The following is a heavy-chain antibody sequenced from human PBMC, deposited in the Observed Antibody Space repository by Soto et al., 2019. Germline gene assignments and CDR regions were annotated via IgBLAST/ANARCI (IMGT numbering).Heavy chain of an antibody. Sequence: PSETLSLTCTVSGGSIVSGGYCFICIRQHPLKGLEWIGNIYYSGNSHYSPSLRSRLTISIDTSKNQFSLRLSSVTAADTAVYYCARERQPYISSQGVWFGPWGQGTLVTVSS. CDR3: ARERQPYISSQGVWFGP. J-gene: IGHJ5*02. CDR2: IYYSGNS. D-gene: IGHD3-3*02. CDR1: GGSIVSGGYC. V-gene: IGHV4-31*03.